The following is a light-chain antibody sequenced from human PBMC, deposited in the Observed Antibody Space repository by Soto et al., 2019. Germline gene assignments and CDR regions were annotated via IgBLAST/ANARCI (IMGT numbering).Light chain of an antibody. Sequence: QSVLTQPPSVSGAPGQRITISCTGGSSNIGANFDVHWYQHLPGTAPKLLIYENNNRPSGVPDRSSGSKSVTSASLAITGLQAEDEADYYCQSYDGSLSGYVFGTGTKVTVL. CDR3: QSYDGSLSGYV. CDR1: SSNIGANFD. CDR2: ENN. V-gene: IGLV1-40*01. J-gene: IGLJ1*01.